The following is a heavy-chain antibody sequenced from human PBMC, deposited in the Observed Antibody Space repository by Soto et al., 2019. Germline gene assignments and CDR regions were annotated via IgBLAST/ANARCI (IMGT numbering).Heavy chain of an antibody. D-gene: IGHD2-8*01. CDR1: GYTLPNYS. CDR3: TRDLNGGNPFDY. Sequence: QVQFVQSGAEVRKPGASVRLSCKPSGYTLPNYSLQWVRQAGGQGLQWLGWINPGTGYRECSQILRGRLTLTMANSATTFYMDLTSLTSEDTAVYFCTRDLNGGNPFDYWGQATLFSVSS. J-gene: IGHJ4*02. CDR2: INPGTGYR. V-gene: IGHV1-3*01.